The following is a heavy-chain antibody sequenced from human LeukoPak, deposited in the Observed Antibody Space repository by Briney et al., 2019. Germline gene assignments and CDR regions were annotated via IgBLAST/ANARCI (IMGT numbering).Heavy chain of an antibody. CDR2: INPSGGSK. CDR3: ARAVLGIGGFDY. J-gene: IGHJ4*02. D-gene: IGHD7-27*01. Sequence: ASVKVSCKASGYTFTSYYMHWVRQAPGQGLEWMGIINPSGGSKSYAQKFQDRVTMTRDTSSGTVYMELSSLRSEDTAVYYCARAVLGIGGFDYWGQGTLVTVSS. V-gene: IGHV1-46*03. CDR1: GYTFTSYY.